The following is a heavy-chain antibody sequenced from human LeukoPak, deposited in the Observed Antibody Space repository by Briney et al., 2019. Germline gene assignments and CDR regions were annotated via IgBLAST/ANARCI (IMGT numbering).Heavy chain of an antibody. CDR2: INHSGST. CDR3: AREGSSGWYDIFDY. D-gene: IGHD6-19*01. CDR1: GGSFSGYY. V-gene: IGHV4-34*01. Sequence: SETLSLTCAVYGGSFSGYYWSWIRQPPGKGLEWIGEINHSGSTNYNPSLKSRVTISVDTSKNQFSLKLSSVTAADTAVYYCAREGSSGWYDIFDYWGQGTLVTVSS. J-gene: IGHJ4*02.